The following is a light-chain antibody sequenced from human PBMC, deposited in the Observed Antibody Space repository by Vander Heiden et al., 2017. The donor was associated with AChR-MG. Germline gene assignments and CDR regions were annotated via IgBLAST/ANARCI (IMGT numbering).Light chain of an antibody. CDR2: WAS. V-gene: IGKV4-1*01. CDR1: QSVLYSSNNKNY. Sequence: DIVMTKSPDSPAVYLGERATINCKSSQSVLYSSNNKNYLAWYQQKPGQPPKLLIYWASTRESGVPDRFSGSGSGTDFTLTISSLQAEDVAVYYCQQYYSTPLTFGQGTKVEIK. CDR3: QQYYSTPLT. J-gene: IGKJ1*01.